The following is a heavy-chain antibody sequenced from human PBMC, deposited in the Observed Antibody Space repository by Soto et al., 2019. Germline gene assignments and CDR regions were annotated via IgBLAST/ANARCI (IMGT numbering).Heavy chain of an antibody. CDR3: AKSGDIAALDP. CDR1: GFTFSSYA. Sequence: PGGSLRLSCAASGFTFSSYAMSWVRQAPGKGLEWVSGISYSSGTYDADSVKGRFTISRDNSKNTLYLQMNSLRAEDTAVYYCAKSGDIAALDPWGRGTLVTVSS. V-gene: IGHV3-23*01. J-gene: IGHJ5*02. CDR2: ISYSSGT. D-gene: IGHD6-6*01.